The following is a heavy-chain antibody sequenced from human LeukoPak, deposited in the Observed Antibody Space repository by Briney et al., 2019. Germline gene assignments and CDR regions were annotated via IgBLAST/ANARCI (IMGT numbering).Heavy chain of an antibody. CDR3: ARGVAGPRRLLLSGGMDV. V-gene: IGHV4-34*01. CDR2: INHSGST. CDR1: GGSFSGYY. J-gene: IGHJ6*02. Sequence: PSETLSLTCAVYGGSFSGYYWSWIRQPPGKGLEWIGEINHSGSTNYNPSLKSRVTISVDTSKNQFSLKLSSVTAADTAVYYCARGVAGPRRLLLSGGMDVWGQGTTVTVSS. D-gene: IGHD2/OR15-2a*01.